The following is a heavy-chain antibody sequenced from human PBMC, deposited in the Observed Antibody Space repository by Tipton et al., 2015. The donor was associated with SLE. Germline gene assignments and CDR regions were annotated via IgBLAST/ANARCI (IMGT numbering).Heavy chain of an antibody. Sequence: TLSLTCTVSGDSISRYYWSWIRQPPGKGLEWIGYIYYTGSTIYNPSLKSRVTMSVDTSKDQLSLVLTSVTAADTAVYYCVRHNRTPRHAEYFHLWGQGTQVTVSS. CDR1: GDSISRYY. J-gene: IGHJ1*01. CDR2: IYYTGST. CDR3: VRHNRTPRHAEYFHL. D-gene: IGHD2/OR15-2a*01. V-gene: IGHV4-59*08.